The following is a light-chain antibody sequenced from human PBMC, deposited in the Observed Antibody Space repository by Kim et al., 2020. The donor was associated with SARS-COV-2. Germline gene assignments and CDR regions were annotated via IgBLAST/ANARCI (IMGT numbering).Light chain of an antibody. CDR1: NSNIGTNF. V-gene: IGLV1-51*01. CDR3: GAWESRLSVEV. Sequence: QSVLTQPPSVSAAPGQTISISCFGSNSNIGTNFVAWYQQFPGTAPKLLIYDNDQRPSGIPDRFSGSKSGTPATLVITGLQPGDDGDYYCGAWESRLSVEVFGGGTQLTVL. CDR2: DND. J-gene: IGLJ3*02.